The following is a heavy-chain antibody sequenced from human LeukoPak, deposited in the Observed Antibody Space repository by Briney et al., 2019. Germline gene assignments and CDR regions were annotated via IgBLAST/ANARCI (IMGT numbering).Heavy chain of an antibody. Sequence: PSETLSLTCTVSGGSISSSSYYWGWIRQPPGKGLEWIGSIYYSGSTYYNPSLKSRVTISVDTSKNQFSLKLSSVTAADTAVYYCARTDPSDYTIKWGQGTLVTVSS. CDR1: GGSISSSSYY. V-gene: IGHV4-39*01. CDR2: IYYSGST. D-gene: IGHD4-11*01. CDR3: ARTDPSDYTIK. J-gene: IGHJ4*02.